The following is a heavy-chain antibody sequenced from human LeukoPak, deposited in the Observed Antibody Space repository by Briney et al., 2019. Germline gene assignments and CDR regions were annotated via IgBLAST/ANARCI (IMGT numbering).Heavy chain of an antibody. CDR1: GFTFNSFF. D-gene: IGHD7-27*01. J-gene: IGHJ4*02. Sequence: GGSLRLSCAASGFTFNSFFLNWVRLTPGRELEWVACISQDGSETFYMDSVKGRFTISRDNTKNSLYLQMNSLRAEDTAVYFCVRDLGHSRHYFEYWGQGALVTVSS. V-gene: IGHV3-7*01. CDR3: VRDLGHSRHYFEY. CDR2: ISQDGSET.